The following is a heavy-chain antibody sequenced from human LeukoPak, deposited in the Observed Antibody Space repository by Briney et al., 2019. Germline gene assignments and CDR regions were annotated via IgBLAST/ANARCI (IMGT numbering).Heavy chain of an antibody. D-gene: IGHD3-10*01. CDR3: ARGDYFGSGLGD. CDR1: GGSISSYY. V-gene: IGHV4-59*01. Sequence: SETLSLTCTVSGGSISSYYWGWIRQPPGKGQEWIGYIYYTGSTNCNPSLRSRVTISVDSSKNQFSLKVNSVTAADTAVYYCARGDYFGSGLGDWGQGTLVTVSS. CDR2: IYYTGST. J-gene: IGHJ4*02.